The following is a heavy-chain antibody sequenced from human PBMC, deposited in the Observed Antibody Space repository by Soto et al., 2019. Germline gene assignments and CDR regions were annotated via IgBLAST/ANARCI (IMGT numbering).Heavy chain of an antibody. D-gene: IGHD3-22*01. V-gene: IGHV3-21*01. CDR2: ISSSSSYI. CDR3: ARDTYYYDSSGYYYSYWYFDL. CDR1: GFTFSSYS. Sequence: GGSLRLSYAASGFTFSSYSMNWVRQAPGKGLEWVSSISSSSSYIYYADSVKGRFTISRDNAKNSLYLQMNSLRAEDTAVYYCARDTYYYDSSGYYYSYWYFDLRGRGTLVTVSS. J-gene: IGHJ2*01.